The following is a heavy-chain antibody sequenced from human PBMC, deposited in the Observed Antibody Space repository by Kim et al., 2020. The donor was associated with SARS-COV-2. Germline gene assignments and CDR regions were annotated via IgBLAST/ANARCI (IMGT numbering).Heavy chain of an antibody. V-gene: IGHV3-33*01. D-gene: IGHD6-13*01. CDR2: IWFDGSNK. CDR3: ARVAAAGPYYSYYSMDV. Sequence: GGSLRLSCAASGFTISSYGMHWVRQAPGKGLEWMAFIWFDGSNKNYTDSVKGRFAISRDNSKNTLYLQMNSLRAEDTAVYYCARVAAAGPYYSYYSMDVWGKGTTVTVSS. J-gene: IGHJ6*03. CDR1: GFTISSYG.